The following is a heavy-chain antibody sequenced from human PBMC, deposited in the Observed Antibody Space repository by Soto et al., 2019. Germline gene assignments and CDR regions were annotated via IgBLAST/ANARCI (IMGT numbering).Heavy chain of an antibody. CDR1: GLTFSSYA. CDR3: AKDRSSSTIDAFDI. J-gene: IGHJ3*02. V-gene: IGHV3-23*01. CDR2: ISGSGGRT. Sequence: PGGSLRLSCAASGLTFSSYAMNWVRQAPGKGLECVSAISGSGGRTYYGDSVKGRFTISRDNSKNTLYLQMTSLRAEDTAVYYCAKDRSSSTIDAFDIWGQGTMVTVSS. D-gene: IGHD2-2*01.